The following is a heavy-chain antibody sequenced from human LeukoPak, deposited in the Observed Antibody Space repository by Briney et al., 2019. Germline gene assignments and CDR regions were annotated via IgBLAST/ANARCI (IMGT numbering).Heavy chain of an antibody. CDR1: GYTFTGYY. CDR3: ARETGYCSGGRCYFIY. V-gene: IGHV1-2*02. D-gene: IGHD2-15*01. J-gene: IGHJ4*01. CDR2: INPNSGGT. Sequence: ASVKVSCKASGYTFTGYYMHWVRQAPGQGLEWMGWINPNSGGTSSAQKFQGRATMTRDTSVSTAYMELSSLRSDDTALYYCARETGYCSGGRCYFIYWGQGTLVTVSS.